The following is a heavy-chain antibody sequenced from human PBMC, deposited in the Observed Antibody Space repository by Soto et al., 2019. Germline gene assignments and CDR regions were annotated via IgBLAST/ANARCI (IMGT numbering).Heavy chain of an antibody. J-gene: IGHJ4*02. V-gene: IGHV3-33*01. CDR3: TRESGSYHSDY. CDR1: GFTFSTYV. CDR2: MWSDGTNK. Sequence: QVQLVESGGGVVQPGRSLRLSCAASGFTFSTYVMHWVRQAPGKGLEWVAAMWSDGTNKNYADSVKGRFTISRDNSKNTLYLQMNSLRAEDTAVYYCTRESGSYHSDYGCQGTLVTVSS. D-gene: IGHD1-26*01.